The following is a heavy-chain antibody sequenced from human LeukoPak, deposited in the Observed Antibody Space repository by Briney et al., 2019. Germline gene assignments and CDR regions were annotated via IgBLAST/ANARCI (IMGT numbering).Heavy chain of an antibody. D-gene: IGHD2-8*01. V-gene: IGHV3-53*01. CDR2: IYIGGAT. CDR1: GFTVSSNY. J-gene: IGHJ6*02. Sequence: GGSLRLSCAASGFTVSSNYMSWVRQAPGKGLEWVSVIYIGGATYYADSVKGRFTISRDNSKDTLYLQMNSLRAEDTAVYHCARDRLRMYGMDVWGQGTTVTVSS. CDR3: ARDRLRMYGMDV.